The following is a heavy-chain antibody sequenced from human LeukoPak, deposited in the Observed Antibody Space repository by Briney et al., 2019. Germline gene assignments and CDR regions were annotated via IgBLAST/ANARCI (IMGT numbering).Heavy chain of an antibody. CDR2: ISSSSSYI. CDR1: GFTFSSYS. D-gene: IGHD6-19*01. J-gene: IGHJ6*02. Sequence: KAGGSLRLYCAASGFTFSSYSMNWVGQAPGKGLEGVSSISSSSSYIYYADSVKGRFTISRDNAKNSLYLQMNSLRAEDTAVYYCARDLIAVAGFLRSPRYGMDVWGQGTTVTVSS. V-gene: IGHV3-21*01. CDR3: ARDLIAVAGFLRSPRYGMDV.